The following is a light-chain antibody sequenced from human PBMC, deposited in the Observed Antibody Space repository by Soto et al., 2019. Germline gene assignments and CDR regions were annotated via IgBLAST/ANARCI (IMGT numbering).Light chain of an antibody. V-gene: IGKV3-20*01. J-gene: IGKJ2*01. CDR1: QSVTSSY. CDR3: QQYGSSPPYS. Sequence: EIVLTQSPGTLSLSPGERATLSSRASQSVTSSYLAWYQQKPGQAPRLLIYGASSRATGIPDRFSGSGSGTDFTLTISRLEPEDFAVYYCQQYGSSPPYSFGQGTKVEIK. CDR2: GAS.